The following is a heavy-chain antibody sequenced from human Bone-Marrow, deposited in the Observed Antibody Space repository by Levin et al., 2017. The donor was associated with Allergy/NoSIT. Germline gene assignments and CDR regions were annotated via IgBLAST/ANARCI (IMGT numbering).Heavy chain of an antibody. V-gene: IGHV3-33*01. Sequence: GESLKISCAASGFTLNKFGMHWVRPAPGKGLEWVAIIWYDGSHKYYADSVRGRFTISRDTSNNTLYLQMNSVRADDTAVYYCARDTLRETLVDAFDIWGQGTVVIVSS. CDR3: ARDTLRETLVDAFDI. D-gene: IGHD3-16*01. CDR1: GFTLNKFG. J-gene: IGHJ3*02. CDR2: IWYDGSHK.